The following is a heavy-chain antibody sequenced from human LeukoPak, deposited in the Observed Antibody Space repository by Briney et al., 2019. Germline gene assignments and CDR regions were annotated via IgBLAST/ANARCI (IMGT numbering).Heavy chain of an antibody. Sequence: SETLSLTCTVSGGSISSSSYYWGWIRQPPGKGLEWIGSIYYSGSTYYNPSLKSRVTISVDTSKNQFSLKLSSVTAADTAVYYYARGGPAKRITIFGVVIPFDYWGQGTLVTVSS. CDR3: ARGGPAKRITIFGVVIPFDY. D-gene: IGHD3-3*01. J-gene: IGHJ4*02. CDR1: GGSISSSSYY. CDR2: IYYSGST. V-gene: IGHV4-39*01.